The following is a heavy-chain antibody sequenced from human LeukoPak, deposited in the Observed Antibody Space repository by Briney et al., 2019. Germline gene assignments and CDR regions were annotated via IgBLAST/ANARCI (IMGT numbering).Heavy chain of an antibody. CDR1: SGSFSNYY. D-gene: IGHD3-22*01. CDR2: INQSGST. V-gene: IGHV4-34*01. Sequence: SETLSLTCAVYSGSFSNYYWSWIRQPPGKGLEWIGEINQSGSTNYNPSLKSRVTISVDTSKNHFSLKLSSVTAADTAVYYCARQKGGYYDSSETRYFDYWGQGTLVTVSP. J-gene: IGHJ4*02. CDR3: ARQKGGYYDSSETRYFDY.